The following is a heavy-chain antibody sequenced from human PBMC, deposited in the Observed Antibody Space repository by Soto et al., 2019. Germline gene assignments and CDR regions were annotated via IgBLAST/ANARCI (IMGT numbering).Heavy chain of an antibody. J-gene: IGHJ3*02. Sequence: QVQLQESGPGLVKPSQTLSLTCTVSGGSISSGGYYWSWIRQHPGKGLEWIGYIYYSGSTYYNPSLKRRVTISVATSKNQFSLKLSSVTAADTAVYYCARQFSGNSDAFDIWGQGTMVTVSS. CDR3: ARQFSGNSDAFDI. V-gene: IGHV4-31*03. CDR2: IYYSGST. D-gene: IGHD3-10*01. CDR1: GGSISSGGYY.